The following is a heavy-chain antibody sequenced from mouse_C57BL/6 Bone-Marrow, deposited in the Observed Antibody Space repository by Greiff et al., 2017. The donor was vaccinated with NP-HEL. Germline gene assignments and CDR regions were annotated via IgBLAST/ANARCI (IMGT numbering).Heavy chain of an antibody. V-gene: IGHV3-5*01. J-gene: IGHJ1*03. Sequence: EVMLVESGPGLVKPSQTVFLTCTVTGISITTGNYRWSWIRQFPGNKLEWIGYIYYSGTITYNPSLTSRTTITRDTPKNQFFLEMNSLTAEDTATYYCARDSYYYGSSLYWYFDVWGTGTTVTVSS. CDR3: ARDSYYYGSSLYWYFDV. D-gene: IGHD1-1*01. CDR1: GISITTGNYR. CDR2: IYYSGTI.